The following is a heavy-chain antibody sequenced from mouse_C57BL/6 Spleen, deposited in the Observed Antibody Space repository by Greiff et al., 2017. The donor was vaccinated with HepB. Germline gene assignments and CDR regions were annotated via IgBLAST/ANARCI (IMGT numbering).Heavy chain of an antibody. V-gene: IGHV1-39*01. CDR3: ARAGYYGSRGYFDV. D-gene: IGHD1-1*01. J-gene: IGHJ1*03. Sequence: EVQLQESGPELVKPGASVKISCKASGYSFTDYNMNWVKQSNGKSLEWIGVINPNYGTTSYNQKFKGKATLTVDQSSSTAYMQLNSLTSEDSAVYYCARAGYYGSRGYFDVWGTGTTVTVSS. CDR2: INPNYGTT. CDR1: GYSFTDYN.